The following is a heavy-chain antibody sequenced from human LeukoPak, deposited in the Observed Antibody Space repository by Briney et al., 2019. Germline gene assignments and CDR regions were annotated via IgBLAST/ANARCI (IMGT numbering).Heavy chain of an antibody. D-gene: IGHD2-15*01. V-gene: IGHV3-74*01. CDR2: INTDGRST. J-gene: IGHJ4*02. Sequence: HPGGSLRLSCAASGFTFSDYWMHWVRQVPGKGLVWVSRINTDGRSTIYADSVKGRFTISRDNAKNTLYLQMNSLRAEDTAVYYCARDGSGGSFDYWGQGTLVTVSS. CDR3: ARDGSGGSFDY. CDR1: GFTFSDYW.